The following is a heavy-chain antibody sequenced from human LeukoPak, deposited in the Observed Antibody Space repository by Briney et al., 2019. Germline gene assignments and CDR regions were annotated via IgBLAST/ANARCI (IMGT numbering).Heavy chain of an antibody. CDR3: AATFWSGRYYFDY. Sequence: GGSLRLSCAASGFTFGSYSMNWVRQAPGKGLEWVSYISSSSSTIYYADSVKGRFTISRDNAKNSLYLQMNSLRAEDTAVYYCAATFWSGRYYFDYWGQGTLVTVSS. CDR2: ISSSSSTI. V-gene: IGHV3-48*04. D-gene: IGHD3-3*01. J-gene: IGHJ4*02. CDR1: GFTFGSYS.